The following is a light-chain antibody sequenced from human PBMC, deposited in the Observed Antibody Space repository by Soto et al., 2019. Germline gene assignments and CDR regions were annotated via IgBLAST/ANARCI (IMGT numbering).Light chain of an antibody. Sequence: EIVLTQSPGTLSLSPGERATLSCRASKSVSSSYLAWYQQKPGQAPRLLIYGASSRATGIPDRFSGSGSGRDLTLTISILEPEDFAVYYCRQYGSSPLTFGGGTKVEIK. CDR3: RQYGSSPLT. CDR1: KSVSSSY. CDR2: GAS. J-gene: IGKJ4*01. V-gene: IGKV3-20*01.